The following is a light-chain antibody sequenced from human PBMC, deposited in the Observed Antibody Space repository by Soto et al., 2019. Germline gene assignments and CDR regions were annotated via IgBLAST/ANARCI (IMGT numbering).Light chain of an antibody. V-gene: IGLV2-23*01. Sequence: QAVRTQPASVSGSPGQSITISCTGTRSDVGSYSLVSWYQQHPGKAPKLIIYEANERPSGISHRFSGSKSGNTAFLTISGLQAEDEADYYCYSYAGSLTYVFGTGTTVPS. CDR1: RSDVGSYSL. CDR3: YSYAGSLTYV. CDR2: EAN. J-gene: IGLJ1*01.